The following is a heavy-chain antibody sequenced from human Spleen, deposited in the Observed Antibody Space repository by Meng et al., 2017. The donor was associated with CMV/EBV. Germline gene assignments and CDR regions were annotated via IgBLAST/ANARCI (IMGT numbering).Heavy chain of an antibody. V-gene: IGHV3-48*01. Sequence: ETLSLTCAASGFSFSPYSMNWVRQAPGKGLEWISYISGPSTTIYYADSVKGRFTISRDNAGNSLYLQMNSLRAEDTALYHCARAHLRGGYDYWGQGTLVTVSS. D-gene: IGHD3-10*01. CDR1: GFSFSPYS. J-gene: IGHJ4*02. CDR2: ISGPSTTI. CDR3: ARAHLRGGYDY.